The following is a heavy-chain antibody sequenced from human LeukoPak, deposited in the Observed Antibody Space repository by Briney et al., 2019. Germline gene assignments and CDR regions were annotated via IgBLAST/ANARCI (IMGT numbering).Heavy chain of an antibody. D-gene: IGHD6-13*01. Sequence: ASVKVSCKASGYTFTSYGITWVRQASGQGLEWMGCISGYNGNTNYAQNLQGRVTMTTDTSTSTAYMELRSLRSDDTAVYYCARGSAAVYYYFDYWGQGTLVTVSS. J-gene: IGHJ4*02. V-gene: IGHV1-18*01. CDR3: ARGSAAVYYYFDY. CDR2: ISGYNGNT. CDR1: GYTFTSYG.